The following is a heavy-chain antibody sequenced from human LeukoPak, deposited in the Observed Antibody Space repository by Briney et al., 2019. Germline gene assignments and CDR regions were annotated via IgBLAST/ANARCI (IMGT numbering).Heavy chain of an antibody. Sequence: GASVKVSCKASGYTFTGYYMHWVRQAPGQGLEWMGWIKPNSGGTNYAQTFQGRVTMTRDTSISTAYMELSRLRSDDTAVYYCARAVAARPIWGAFDIWGQGTMVTVSS. CDR1: GYTFTGYY. CDR2: IKPNSGGT. V-gene: IGHV1-2*02. D-gene: IGHD6-6*01. CDR3: ARAVAARPIWGAFDI. J-gene: IGHJ3*02.